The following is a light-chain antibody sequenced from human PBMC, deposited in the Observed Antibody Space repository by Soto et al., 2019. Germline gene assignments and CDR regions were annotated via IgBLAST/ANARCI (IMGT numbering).Light chain of an antibody. CDR3: QQYDNWPPSDT. Sequence: EIVMTQSPATLPVSPGERATLSCRASQSVSSNLAWYQQKPGQAPRLLIYGASTRATRIPARFSGSGSGTEFTLTVSSLQSEDFAVYYCQQYDNWPPSDTFGQGTKLEIK. CDR1: QSVSSN. V-gene: IGKV3-15*01. J-gene: IGKJ2*01. CDR2: GAS.